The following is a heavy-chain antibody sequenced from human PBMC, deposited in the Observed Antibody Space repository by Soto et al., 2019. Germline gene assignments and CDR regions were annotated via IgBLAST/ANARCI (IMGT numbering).Heavy chain of an antibody. D-gene: IGHD6-19*01. CDR1: GDSVSSPYY. V-gene: IGHV4-4*02. J-gene: IGHJ5*02. Sequence: QVQLQESGPGLVKPSGTVSLTCAVSGDSVSSPYYWCWVRQPPGKGLEWIGEVFHTGTTSYNPSLRSRVTISMDKSINQFSLDLSSVTAADTAVYYCARSAGWYAIHAWGPGTLV. CDR2: VFHTGTT. CDR3: ARSAGWYAIHA.